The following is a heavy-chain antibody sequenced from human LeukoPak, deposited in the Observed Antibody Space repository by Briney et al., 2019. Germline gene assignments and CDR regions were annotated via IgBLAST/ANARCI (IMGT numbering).Heavy chain of an antibody. Sequence: PGGSLRLSCAASGFTFSSYAMSWVRQTPGKGLEWVSGISSSGGSTYYADSVKGRFTISRDNSKNTLYLQMNSLRAEDTAIYYCAKMPVSYSSGWSTFDYWGQGTLVTVSS. CDR2: ISSSGGST. CDR3: AKMPVSYSSGWSTFDY. J-gene: IGHJ4*02. CDR1: GFTFSSYA. V-gene: IGHV3-23*01. D-gene: IGHD6-19*01.